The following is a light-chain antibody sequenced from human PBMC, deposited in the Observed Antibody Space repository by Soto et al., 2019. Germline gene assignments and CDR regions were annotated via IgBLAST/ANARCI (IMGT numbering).Light chain of an antibody. CDR3: QQYGSSPPTWT. V-gene: IGKV3-20*01. CDR2: GAS. CDR1: QSVSSSY. J-gene: IGKJ1*01. Sequence: IVLTQSPGTLSLSPGERATLSCRASQSVSSSYLAWYQQKPGQAPRLLIYGASSRATGIPDRFSGSGSGTEFTLTISRLEPEDFAVYYCQQYGSSPPTWTFGQRTKVDIK.